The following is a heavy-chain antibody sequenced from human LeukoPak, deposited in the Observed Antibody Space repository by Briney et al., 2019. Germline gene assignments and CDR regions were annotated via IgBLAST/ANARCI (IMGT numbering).Heavy chain of an antibody. D-gene: IGHD3-22*01. V-gene: IGHV3-30*04. CDR3: ARDSGSITMIVVVITYYFDY. Sequence: GGSLRLSCAASGFTFSSYAMHWVRQAPGKGLEWVAVISYDGSNKYYADSVKGRFTISRDNSKNTLYLQMNSLRAEDTAAYYCARDSGSITMIVVVITYYFDYWGQGTLVTVSS. CDR1: GFTFSSYA. CDR2: ISYDGSNK. J-gene: IGHJ4*02.